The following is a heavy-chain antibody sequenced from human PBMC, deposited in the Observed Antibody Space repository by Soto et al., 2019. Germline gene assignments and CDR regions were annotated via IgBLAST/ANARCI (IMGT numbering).Heavy chain of an antibody. J-gene: IGHJ3*02. CDR2: ISYDGSNK. Sequence: QVQLVESGGGVVQPGRSLRLSCAASGFTFSSYAMHWVRQAPGKGLEWVAVISYDGSNKYYADSVKGRFTISRDNSKNTLYLQMNSLRAEDTAVYYCARDNADAFDIWGQGTMVTVSS. CDR3: ARDNADAFDI. CDR1: GFTFSSYA. V-gene: IGHV3-30-3*01. D-gene: IGHD2-8*01.